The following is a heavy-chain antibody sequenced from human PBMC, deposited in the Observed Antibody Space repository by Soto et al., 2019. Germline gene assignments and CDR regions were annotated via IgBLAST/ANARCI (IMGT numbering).Heavy chain of an antibody. CDR2: IYYSGST. CDR1: GGSISSYY. V-gene: IGHV4-59*08. CDR3: ARASTVTTRGSRNNWFDP. Sequence: PSETLSLTCTVSGGSISSYYWSWIRQPPGKGLEWIGYIYYSGSTNYNPSLKSRVTISVDTSKIQLSLKLSSVTAADTAVYYCARASTVTTRGSRNNWFDPWGQGTLVTVSS. J-gene: IGHJ5*02. D-gene: IGHD4-17*01.